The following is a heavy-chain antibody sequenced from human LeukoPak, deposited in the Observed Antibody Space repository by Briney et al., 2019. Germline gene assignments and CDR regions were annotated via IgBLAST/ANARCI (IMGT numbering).Heavy chain of an antibody. J-gene: IGHJ5*02. CDR3: ARGYCSSTSCYNFRFDP. V-gene: IGHV1-69*04. CDR2: IIPIFGIA. D-gene: IGHD2-2*02. Sequence: SVKVSCKASGGTFSSYAISWVRQAPGQGLEWMGRIIPIFGIANYAQKFQGRVTITADKSTSTAYMELSSLRSEDPAVYYCARGYCSSTSCYNFRFDPWGQGTLVTVSS. CDR1: GGTFSSYA.